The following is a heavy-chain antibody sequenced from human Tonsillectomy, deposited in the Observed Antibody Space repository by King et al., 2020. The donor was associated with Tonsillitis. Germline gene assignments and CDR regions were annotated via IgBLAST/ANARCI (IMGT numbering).Heavy chain of an antibody. CDR3: ARGSGDYVFRYYYYYGMDV. CDR1: GDSVSSNSAA. J-gene: IGHJ6*02. V-gene: IGHV6-1*01. D-gene: IGHD4-17*01. CDR2: TYYRSKWYN. Sequence: VQLQQSGPGLVKPSQTLSLTCAISGDSVSSNSAAWNWIRQSPSRGLEWLGRTYYRSKWYNDYAVSVKSRITINPDTSNNQFSLQLNSVTPEDTAVYYCARGSGDYVFRYYYYYGMDVWGQGTTVTVSS.